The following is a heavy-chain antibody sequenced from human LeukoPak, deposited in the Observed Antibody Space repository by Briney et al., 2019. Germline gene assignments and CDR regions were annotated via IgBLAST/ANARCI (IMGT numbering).Heavy chain of an antibody. CDR1: GYTFTGYY. CDR2: INPNSGGT. CDR3: AREQDILTGYYDVGNFDY. D-gene: IGHD3-9*01. Sequence: GASVKVSCKASGYTFTGYYMHWVRQAPGQGLEWMGWINPNSGGTNYAQKFQGRVTMTRDTSISTAYMELSRLRSDDTAVYYCAREQDILTGYYDVGNFDYWGQGTLVTVSS. V-gene: IGHV1-2*02. J-gene: IGHJ4*02.